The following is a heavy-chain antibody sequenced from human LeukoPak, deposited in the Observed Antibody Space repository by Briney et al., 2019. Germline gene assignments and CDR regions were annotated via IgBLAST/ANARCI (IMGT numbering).Heavy chain of an antibody. D-gene: IGHD3-3*01. J-gene: IGHJ5*02. CDR3: ARGEGYDFWSGLSAWDWFDP. CDR2: IYYSGST. V-gene: IGHV4-39*07. CDR1: GGSISSSSYY. Sequence: SETLSLTCTVSGGSISSSSYYWGWVRQPPGKGLEWIGSIYYSGSTYYNPSLKSRVTISVDTSKNQFSLKLSSVTAADTAVYYCARGEGYDFWSGLSAWDWFDPWGQGTLVTVSS.